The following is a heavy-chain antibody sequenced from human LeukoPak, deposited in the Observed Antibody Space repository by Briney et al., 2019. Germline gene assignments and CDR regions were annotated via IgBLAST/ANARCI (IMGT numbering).Heavy chain of an antibody. D-gene: IGHD2/OR15-2a*01. CDR2: ISSSSSTI. V-gene: IGHV3-48*01. Sequence: GGSLRLSCAASGFTFSSYSMNWVRQAPGKGLEWVSYISSSSSTIYYADSVKGRFTISRDNAKNSLYLQMNSLRAEDTAVYYCARSSMARPDDYYYMDVWGKGTTVTVSS. CDR3: ARSSMARPDDYYYMDV. CDR1: GFTFSSYS. J-gene: IGHJ6*03.